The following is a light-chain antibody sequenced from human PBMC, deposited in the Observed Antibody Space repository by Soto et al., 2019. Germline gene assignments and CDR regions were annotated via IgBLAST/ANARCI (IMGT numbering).Light chain of an antibody. CDR2: DAS. CDR1: QSISSW. J-gene: IGKJ1*01. V-gene: IGKV1-5*01. Sequence: DIQMTQSPSGLSASVGDRVTITCRASQSISSWLAWYQQKPGKAPKLLIYDASSLESGVPSRFSGSGSGTESTLTISSLQPDDFATYYCQQYNSYWTFGQGTKVDIK. CDR3: QQYNSYWT.